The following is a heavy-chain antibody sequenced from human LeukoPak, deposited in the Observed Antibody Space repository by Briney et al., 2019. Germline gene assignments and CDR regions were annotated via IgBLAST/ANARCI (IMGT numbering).Heavy chain of an antibody. D-gene: IGHD2-15*01. CDR1: GGSISSYY. J-gene: IGHJ4*02. CDR2: IYYSGST. CDR3: AREEVLYYFDY. Sequence: KPSETLSLTCTVSGGSISSYYWSWIRQPPGKGLEWIGYIYYSGSTNYNPSLKSRVTISVDTSKNQFSLKLSSVTAADTAVYYCAREEVLYYFDYWGQGTLVTVSS. V-gene: IGHV4-59*01.